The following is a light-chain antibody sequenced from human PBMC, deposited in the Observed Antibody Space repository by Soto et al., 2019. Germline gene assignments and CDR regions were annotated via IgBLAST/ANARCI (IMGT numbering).Light chain of an antibody. CDR1: QSVDND. V-gene: IGKV3D-15*01. CDR3: QQYNNWPLT. CDR2: DAS. J-gene: IGKJ4*01. Sequence: EIVMTQSPATLSVSPGDRATLSCRASQSVDNDLAWYQQKPGQPPRLLIYDASTRATGIPARFSGSQSETEFTLTISSLLSEDFAVYFCQQYNNWPLTFGGGTKVETK.